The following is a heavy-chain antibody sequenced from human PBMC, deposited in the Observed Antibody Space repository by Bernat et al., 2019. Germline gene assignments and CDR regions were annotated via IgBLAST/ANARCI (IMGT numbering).Heavy chain of an antibody. CDR2: IWSGGSKK. Sequence: QMLLVESGGGVVQPGGSLRLSCAASGFTFSSYGMHWVRQAPGKGLEWVALIWSGGSKKYYVDSVKGRFTISRDNFDNTLFLQMNSLRPEDTAIYYCAKVLRGSYIVDAFDVWGQGTLVTVSS. D-gene: IGHD1-26*01. CDR1: GFTFSSYG. V-gene: IGHV3-30*02. CDR3: AKVLRGSYIVDAFDV. J-gene: IGHJ3*01.